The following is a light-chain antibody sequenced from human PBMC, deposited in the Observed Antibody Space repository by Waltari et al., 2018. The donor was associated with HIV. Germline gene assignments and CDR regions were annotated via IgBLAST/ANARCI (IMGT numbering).Light chain of an antibody. CDR3: QQYGNSGT. J-gene: IGKJ1*01. CDR1: QSLSSNY. V-gene: IGKV3-20*01. Sequence: DIVLTQSPGTLSLSPGERATLSCRASQSLSSNYLAWYQQKPGQAPRLLISGASSRPTGIPDRFSGSGSETDFTLTISRLEPEDFAVDYCQQYGNSGTFGQGTKVEIK. CDR2: GAS.